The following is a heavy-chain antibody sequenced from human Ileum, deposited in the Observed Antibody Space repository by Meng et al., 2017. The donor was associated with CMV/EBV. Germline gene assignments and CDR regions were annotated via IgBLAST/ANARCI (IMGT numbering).Heavy chain of an antibody. CDR1: GESISSFS. V-gene: IGHV3-48*04. D-gene: IGHD4/OR15-4a*01. Sequence: GGSLRLSCTVSGESISSFSSHWAWIRQSPEKGLEWVSCIISSSGTMYYADSVRGRFTISRDNAKNSLYLQMNSLRAEDTAVYYCARGASDLDYWGQGTLVTVSS. J-gene: IGHJ4*02. CDR2: IISSSGTM. CDR3: ARGASDLDY.